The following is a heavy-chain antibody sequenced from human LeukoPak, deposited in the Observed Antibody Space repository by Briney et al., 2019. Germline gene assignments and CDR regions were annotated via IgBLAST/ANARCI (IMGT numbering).Heavy chain of an antibody. Sequence: GGSLRLSCAASGFTFSSYAMSWARQAPGKGLEWVSGISSSGSGGNTYYADFVKGRFTISRDSSKNTLYLQMNSLRAEDTAVYYCAKTKYYYDSSGYTPFDYWGQGTLVSVSS. D-gene: IGHD3-22*01. CDR3: AKTKYYYDSSGYTPFDY. V-gene: IGHV3-23*01. CDR1: GFTFSSYA. CDR2: ISSSGSGGNT. J-gene: IGHJ4*02.